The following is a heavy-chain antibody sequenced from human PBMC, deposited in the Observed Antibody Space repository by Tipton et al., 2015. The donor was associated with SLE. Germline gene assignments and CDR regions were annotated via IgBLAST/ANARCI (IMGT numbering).Heavy chain of an antibody. D-gene: IGHD5-12*01. Sequence: QLVQSGAEVKKPGASVKVSCKASGYTFTSYGISWVRQAPGQGLEWMGWISAYDGNTNYAQKLQGRVTMTTDTSTSTAYMELRSLRSDDTAVYYCAREWVDIVATTGYYFDYWGQGTLVTVSS. CDR3: AREWVDIVATTGYYFDY. J-gene: IGHJ4*02. CDR1: GYTFTSYG. V-gene: IGHV1-18*01. CDR2: ISAYDGNT.